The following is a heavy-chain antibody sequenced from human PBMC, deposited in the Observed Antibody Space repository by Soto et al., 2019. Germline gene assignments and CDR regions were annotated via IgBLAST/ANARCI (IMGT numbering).Heavy chain of an antibody. CDR2: IFHTGST. CDR1: GDSISRGYH. CDR3: ARVGRTYYYDSSGYNWFDP. Sequence: SLTCAVSGDSISRGYHWAWIRQPPTKGLEWIASIFHTGSTYYNPSLKSRLTISVDTSNNQFSLKLSSVTAADTAVYHCARVGRTYYYDSSGYNWFDPWGQGTLVTVSS. V-gene: IGHV4-38-2*01. J-gene: IGHJ5*02. D-gene: IGHD3-22*01.